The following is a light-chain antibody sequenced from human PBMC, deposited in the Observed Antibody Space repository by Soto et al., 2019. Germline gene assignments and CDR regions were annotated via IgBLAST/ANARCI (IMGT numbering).Light chain of an antibody. V-gene: IGKV3-11*01. CDR3: QQRSNWLT. CDR1: QSRSSY. Sequence: EIVLTQSPATLSLSPGARATLSCRASQSRSSYLAWYQQKPGQAPRLLIYDASNRATGIPARFSGSGSGTDFTLTISSLEPEDFAVYYCQQRSNWLTFGGGTKVDIK. J-gene: IGKJ4*01. CDR2: DAS.